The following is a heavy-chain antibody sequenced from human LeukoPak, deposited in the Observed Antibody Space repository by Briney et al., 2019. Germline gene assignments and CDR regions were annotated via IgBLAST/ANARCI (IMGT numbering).Heavy chain of an antibody. V-gene: IGHV4-34*01. Sequence: SETLSLTCAVYGGSFSGYYWSWIRQPRGKGLEWMGEINHSGSTNYNPSLKSRVTISVDTSKNQFSLKLSSVTAADTAVYYCARGSGPEDIVVVPAAIQYGMDVWGQGTTVTVSS. J-gene: IGHJ6*02. D-gene: IGHD2-2*01. CDR3: ARGSGPEDIVVVPAAIQYGMDV. CDR1: GGSFSGYY. CDR2: INHSGST.